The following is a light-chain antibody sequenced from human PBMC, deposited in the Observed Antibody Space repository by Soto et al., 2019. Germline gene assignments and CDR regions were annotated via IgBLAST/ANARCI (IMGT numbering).Light chain of an antibody. V-gene: IGLV3-21*02. Sequence: SYELTQPPSVSVAPGQTARITCGGNNLGSKTVHWYQQKPGQAPVLVVYDNSDRPSGIPERFSGSNSGNTATLTISRVEVGDEADYYCQMWDSSSDHWVFGGGTKLTVL. CDR2: DNS. CDR3: QMWDSSSDHWV. J-gene: IGLJ3*02. CDR1: NLGSKT.